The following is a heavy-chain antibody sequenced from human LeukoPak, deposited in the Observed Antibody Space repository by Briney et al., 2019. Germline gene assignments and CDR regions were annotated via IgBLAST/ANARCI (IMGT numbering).Heavy chain of an antibody. CDR2: IRYDGSNK. J-gene: IGHJ4*02. Sequence: TGGSLRLSCAASGFTFSSYGMHWVRKAPGKGLEWVAFIRYDGSNKYYADSVKGRFTISRDNSKNTLYLQMNSLRAEDTAVYYCAKDHYCSSTSCYGFGFDYWGQGTLVTVSS. CDR3: AKDHYCSSTSCYGFGFDY. CDR1: GFTFSSYG. V-gene: IGHV3-30*02. D-gene: IGHD2-2*01.